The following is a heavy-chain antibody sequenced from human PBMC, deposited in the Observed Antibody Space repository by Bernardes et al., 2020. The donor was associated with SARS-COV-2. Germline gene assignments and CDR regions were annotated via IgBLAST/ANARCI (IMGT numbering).Heavy chain of an antibody. CDR1: GFTFSSYS. J-gene: IGHJ4*02. Sequence: GGSLRLSCAASGFTFSSYSMNWVRQAPGKGLEWVSYISSSSSTIYYADSVKGRFTISRDNAKNSLYLQMNSLRAEDTAVYYCAKDGDYYCFSPGDYWGQGTLVTVSS. V-gene: IGHV3-48*01. CDR2: ISSSSSTI. D-gene: IGHD5-12*01. CDR3: AKDGDYYCFSPGDY.